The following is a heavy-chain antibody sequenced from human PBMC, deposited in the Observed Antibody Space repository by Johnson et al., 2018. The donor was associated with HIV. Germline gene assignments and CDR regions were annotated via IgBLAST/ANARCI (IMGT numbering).Heavy chain of an antibody. CDR2: ISGSGGST. J-gene: IGHJ3*02. D-gene: IGHD6-13*01. Sequence: VQLVESVGGLVQPGGSLRLSCAASGFTFSSYAMSWVRQAPGKGLEWVSAISGSGGSTYYADSVKGRFTISRDNSKNSLYLQMNSLKSEDTAVYYCATGASSTWSLGALDIWGQGTMVTVSS. CDR1: GFTFSSYA. V-gene: IGHV3-23*04. CDR3: ATGASSTWSLGALDI.